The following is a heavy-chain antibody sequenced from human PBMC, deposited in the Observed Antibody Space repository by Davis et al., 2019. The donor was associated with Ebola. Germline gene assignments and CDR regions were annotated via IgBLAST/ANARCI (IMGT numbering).Heavy chain of an antibody. Sequence: GGSLRLSCAASGFTFGDYYMGWVRQAPGKGLEWVSSIRSSDTTIYYSDPVKGRFTVSRDNAKNSLYLQMNSLRAEDTAVYYCARDKRSSWYGGMDVWGQGTTVTVSS. D-gene: IGHD6-19*01. CDR1: GFTFGDYY. J-gene: IGHJ6*02. CDR3: ARDKRSSWYGGMDV. V-gene: IGHV3-11*01. CDR2: IRSSDTTI.